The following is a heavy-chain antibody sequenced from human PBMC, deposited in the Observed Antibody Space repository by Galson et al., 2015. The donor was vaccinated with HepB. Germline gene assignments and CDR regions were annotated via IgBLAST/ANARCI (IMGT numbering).Heavy chain of an antibody. CDR1: GYTFTTYS. J-gene: IGHJ6*02. Sequence: SVKVSCKASGYTFTTYSMNWVRQAPGQGLEWMGWINTNTGDPTFAQGFTGRFVFSLDTSVSTAYLQISSLKADDTAVYYCARRRGSSWYGDGMDVWGQGTTVTVS. CDR3: ARRRGSSWYGDGMDV. D-gene: IGHD6-13*01. V-gene: IGHV7-4-1*02. CDR2: INTNTGDP.